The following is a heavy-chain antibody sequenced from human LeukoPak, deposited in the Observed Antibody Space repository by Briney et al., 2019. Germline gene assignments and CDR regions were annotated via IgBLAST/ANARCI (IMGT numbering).Heavy chain of an antibody. Sequence: SVKVSCEASGGTFSSYAISWVRQAPGQGLEWMGGIIPIFGTANYAQKFQGRVTITTDESTSTAYMELSSLRSEDTAVYYCAGHCSGGSCYSGWFDPWGQGTLVTVSS. CDR2: IIPIFGTA. J-gene: IGHJ5*02. CDR3: AGHCSGGSCYSGWFDP. D-gene: IGHD2-15*01. CDR1: GGTFSSYA. V-gene: IGHV1-69*05.